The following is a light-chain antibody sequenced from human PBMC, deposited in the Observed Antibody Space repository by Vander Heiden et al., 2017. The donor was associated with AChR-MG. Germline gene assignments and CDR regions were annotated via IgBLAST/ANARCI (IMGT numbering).Light chain of an antibody. CDR3: AAWEDSLNGSVV. CDR1: KSNVGRNS. J-gene: IGLJ3*02. V-gene: IGLV1-44*01. CDR2: GRN. Sequence: QSVLTQPPSASGAPGQRVTISCSGSKSNVGRNSVNLYQQLPGTAPKLLIYGRNRRPSGVPDRFSGSKSGTSASLAISGLQSGDGADYYCAAWEDSLNGSVVFGGGTKLTVL.